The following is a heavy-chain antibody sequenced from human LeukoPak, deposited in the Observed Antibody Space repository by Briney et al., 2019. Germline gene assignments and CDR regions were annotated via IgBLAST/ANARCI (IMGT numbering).Heavy chain of an antibody. CDR3: ARGGRYDSSGSTYYFDY. Sequence: PSETLSLTCTVSGGSISSSTYYWGWIRQPPGKGLEWIGNIYYSGSTYYNPSLKSRVTISVDTSKNQFSLKLSSVTAADTAVYYCARGGRYDSSGSTYYFDYWGQGTLVTVSS. D-gene: IGHD3-22*01. CDR2: IYYSGST. CDR1: GGSISSSTYY. V-gene: IGHV4-39*01. J-gene: IGHJ4*02.